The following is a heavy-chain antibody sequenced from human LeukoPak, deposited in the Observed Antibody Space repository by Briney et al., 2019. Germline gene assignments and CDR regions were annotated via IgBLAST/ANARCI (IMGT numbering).Heavy chain of an antibody. CDR1: GFAFGSYA. D-gene: IGHD3-22*01. V-gene: IGHV3-23*01. CDR2: LSASGANI. J-gene: IGHJ4*02. Sequence: GGSLRLSCAASGFAFGSYAMSWVRQAPGKGLEWVSSLSASGANIHYTDSVKGRFAISRDNSKNTLYLQMNSLRAEDTALYYCAKVGDYYDRGVYSWEYYFAPWGRGPLVTVSS. CDR3: AKVGDYYDRGVYSWEYYFAP.